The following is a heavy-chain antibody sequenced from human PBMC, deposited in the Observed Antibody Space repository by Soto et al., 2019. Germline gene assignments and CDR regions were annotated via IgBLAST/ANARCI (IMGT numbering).Heavy chain of an antibody. CDR1: GGTFSSYA. V-gene: IGHV1-69*12. D-gene: IGHD6-19*01. CDR2: IIPIFGTA. J-gene: IGHJ6*02. CDR3: VGQFGGAAVDFYYYYGMDV. Sequence: QVQLVQSGAEVKKPGSSVKVSCKASGGTFSSYAISWVRQAPGQGLEWMGGIIPIFGTANYAQKFQGRVTITADESTSTAYMELSSLRSEDTAVYYCVGQFGGAAVDFYYYYGMDVWGQGTTVTVSS.